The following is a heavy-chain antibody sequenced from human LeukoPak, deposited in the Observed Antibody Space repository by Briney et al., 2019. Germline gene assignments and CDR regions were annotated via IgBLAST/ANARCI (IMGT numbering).Heavy chain of an antibody. CDR2: ISGSDGNT. J-gene: IGHJ4*02. CDR3: AKDLYGDYGDDY. Sequence: GGSLRLSCAASGFPFSGYAMSWVRQAPGKGLEWVSGISGSDGNTYYADSVKGRFTISRDNSKNTLSLQMNSLRAEDTAVYYCAKDLYGDYGDDYWGQGTLVTVSS. CDR1: GFPFSGYA. D-gene: IGHD4-17*01. V-gene: IGHV3-23*01.